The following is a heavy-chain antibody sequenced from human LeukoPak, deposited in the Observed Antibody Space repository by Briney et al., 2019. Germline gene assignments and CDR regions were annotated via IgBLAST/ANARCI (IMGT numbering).Heavy chain of an antibody. V-gene: IGHV4-4*02. CDR2: IYHSGST. CDR1: GGSISNDNW. D-gene: IGHD3-10*01. Sequence: SGTLSLTCAVSGGSISNDNWWRWVSQPPRNGLEWGGEIYHSGSTNYHPSLKSRRTKSVDKSKSQVSLKLSSATVAGPAGDLCARMRLFLWFGELLLYGMDVWGQGTTVTVSS. J-gene: IGHJ6*02. CDR3: ARMRLFLWFGELLLYGMDV.